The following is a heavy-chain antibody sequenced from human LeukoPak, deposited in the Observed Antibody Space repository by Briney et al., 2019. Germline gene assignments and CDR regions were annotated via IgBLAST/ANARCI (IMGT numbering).Heavy chain of an antibody. V-gene: IGHV5-51*01. D-gene: IGHD2-2*01. CDR1: GYTFTTYW. CDR3: ARGGYCSSSSCSFDY. J-gene: IGHJ4*02. Sequence: GESLKISCQVSGYTFTTYWIGWVRQLPGKGLEWMGIIYPADSDTRYSPSFQGQVTISVDKSISTAYLQWSSLKASDTAIYYCARGGYCSSSSCSFDYWGQGTLVTVSS. CDR2: IYPADSDT.